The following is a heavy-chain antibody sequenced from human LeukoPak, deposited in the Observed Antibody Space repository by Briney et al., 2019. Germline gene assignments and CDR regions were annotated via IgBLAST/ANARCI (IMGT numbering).Heavy chain of an antibody. Sequence: SETLSLTCTVSRGSISSGTSYWGWIRQPPGKGLEWIGSIFYGGSTYYNPSLKSRVTMSVDMSKNQFSLKLSSVTAADTAVYYCAREPDYWGQGILVTVSS. CDR3: AREPDY. V-gene: IGHV4-39*07. CDR2: IFYGGST. J-gene: IGHJ4*02. CDR1: RGSISSGTSY.